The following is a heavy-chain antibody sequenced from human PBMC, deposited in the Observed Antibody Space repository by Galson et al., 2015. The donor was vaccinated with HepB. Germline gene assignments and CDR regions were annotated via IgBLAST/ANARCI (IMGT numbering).Heavy chain of an antibody. CDR1: GYTFTSYG. J-gene: IGHJ1*01. V-gene: IGHV1-18*04. Sequence: SVKVSCKASGYTFTSYGISWVRQAPGQGLEWMGWISAYNGNTNYAQKLQGRVTMTTGTSTSTAYMELRSLRSDDTAVYYCAGLYYYGSGSYYPTEYFQHWGQGTLVTVSS. CDR3: AGLYYYGSGSYYPTEYFQH. CDR2: ISAYNGNT. D-gene: IGHD3-10*01.